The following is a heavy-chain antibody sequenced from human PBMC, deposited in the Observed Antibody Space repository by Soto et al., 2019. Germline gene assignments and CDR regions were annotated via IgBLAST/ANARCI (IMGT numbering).Heavy chain of an antibody. CDR2: ISGSGGST. J-gene: IGHJ3*02. CDR1: GFPFSSYA. CDR3: AKRGVYEWLRHAFDI. Sequence: PGGSLRLSCAASGFPFSSYAMSLVRQSPGKGLEWVSAISGSGGSTYYADSVKGRFTISRDNSKNTLYLQMNSLRAEDTAVYYCAKRGVYEWLRHAFDIWCQGTRATVSS. D-gene: IGHD3-3*01. V-gene: IGHV3-23*01.